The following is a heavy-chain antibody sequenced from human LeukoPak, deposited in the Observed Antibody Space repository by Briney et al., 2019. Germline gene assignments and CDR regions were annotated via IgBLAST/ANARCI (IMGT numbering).Heavy chain of an antibody. D-gene: IGHD3-10*01. Sequence: SETLSLTCTVSGGSISSYYWSWIRQPPGKGLEWIGYIYYSGSTNYNPSLKSRVTISVDTSKNQFSLKLSSVTAADTAVYYCAREILWFGEVGYYYYYMDVWGKGTTVTVSS. CDR2: IYYSGST. J-gene: IGHJ6*03. V-gene: IGHV4-59*01. CDR1: GGSISSYY. CDR3: AREILWFGEVGYYYYYMDV.